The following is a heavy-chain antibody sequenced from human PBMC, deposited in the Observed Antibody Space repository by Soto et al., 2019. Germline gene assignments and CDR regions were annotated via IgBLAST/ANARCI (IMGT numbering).Heavy chain of an antibody. CDR1: GDSISSLY. CDR2: IYYGGSI. J-gene: IGHJ4*02. V-gene: IGHV4-59*01. CDR3: AKSLWDTSGWKTDY. Sequence: QVQLQESGPGLVKPSETLSLTCTVSGDSISSLYWSWIRQPPGKGLEWIGYIYYGGSINYNPSLKSRITISVDPSKNQFSLRLSSVTAADTAVYSCAKSLWDTSGWKTDYWGQGTLVTVSS. D-gene: IGHD6-19*01.